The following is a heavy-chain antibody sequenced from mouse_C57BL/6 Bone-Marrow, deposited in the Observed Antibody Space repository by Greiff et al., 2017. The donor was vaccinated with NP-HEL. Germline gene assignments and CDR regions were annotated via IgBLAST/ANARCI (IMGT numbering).Heavy chain of an antibody. V-gene: IGHV1-39*01. J-gene: IGHJ1*03. Sequence: VQLQQPGPELVKPGASVKISCKASGYSFTDYNMNWVKQSNGKSLEWIGVINPNYGTTSYNQKFKGKATLTVDQSSSTAYMQLNSLTSEDSAVYYCARCYYYGSSYTWYFDVWGTGTTVTVSS. CDR2: INPNYGTT. D-gene: IGHD1-1*01. CDR3: ARCYYYGSSYTWYFDV. CDR1: GYSFTDYN.